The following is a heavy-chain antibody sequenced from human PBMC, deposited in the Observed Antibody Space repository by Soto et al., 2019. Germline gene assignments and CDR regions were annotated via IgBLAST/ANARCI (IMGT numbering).Heavy chain of an antibody. CDR1: GGTFSSYA. J-gene: IGHJ6*02. CDR3: ARGAVAAYYYYGMDV. V-gene: IGHV1-69*12. D-gene: IGHD6-19*01. Sequence: QVQLVQSGAEVKKPGSSVKVSCKASGGTFSSYAISWVRQAPGQGLEWMGGIIPIFGTANYAQKFQGRVTINADESTGTAYMELSSLRSEDTAVYYGARGAVAAYYYYGMDVWGQGTTVTVSS. CDR2: IIPIFGTA.